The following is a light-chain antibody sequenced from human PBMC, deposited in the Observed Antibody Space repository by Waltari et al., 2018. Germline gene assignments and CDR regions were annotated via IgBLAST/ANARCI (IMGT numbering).Light chain of an antibody. V-gene: IGKV1-39*01. CDR2: TAS. Sequence: DIQMTQFPSSLSASVGDRVTITCRASQNINKYLNWYQQKPGKAPKLLIYTASTLQSGVPSRFSGSVTGTDFTLTISSPQPEDFAAYYCQQSYSFPLTFGGGTTVEIK. CDR3: QQSYSFPLT. J-gene: IGKJ4*01. CDR1: QNINKY.